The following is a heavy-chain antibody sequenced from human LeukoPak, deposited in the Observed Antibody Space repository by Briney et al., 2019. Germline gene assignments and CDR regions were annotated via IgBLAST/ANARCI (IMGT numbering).Heavy chain of an antibody. Sequence: PGRSLRLSCAASGFTFDDYAMHWVRQAPGKGLEWVSGISWNSGSIGYADSVKGRFTISRDNAKNSLYLQMNSLRAEDSALHYCAKDMDPNGNYYDQVFEYWGQGTLVTVPS. J-gene: IGHJ4*02. V-gene: IGHV3-9*01. D-gene: IGHD3-22*01. CDR2: ISWNSGSI. CDR3: AKDMDPNGNYYDQVFEY. CDR1: GFTFDDYA.